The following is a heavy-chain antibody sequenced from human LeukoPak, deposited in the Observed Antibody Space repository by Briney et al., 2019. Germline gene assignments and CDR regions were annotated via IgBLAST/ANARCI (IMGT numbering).Heavy chain of an antibody. CDR1: GFTFSSYS. J-gene: IGHJ5*02. CDR2: ISSSSSTI. V-gene: IGHV3-48*02. CDR3: ARVNYHGSGSYYTGWFDP. Sequence: GGSLRLSCAVSGFTFSSYSINWVRQAPGKGLEWVSYISSSSSTIYYADSVKGRFTISRDNVKNSVYLQMNSLRDDDTAVYYCARVNYHGSGSYYTGWFDPWGQGTLVTVSS. D-gene: IGHD3-10*01.